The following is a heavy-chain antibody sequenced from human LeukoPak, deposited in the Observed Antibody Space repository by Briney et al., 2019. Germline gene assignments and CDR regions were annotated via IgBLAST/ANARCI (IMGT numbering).Heavy chain of an antibody. D-gene: IGHD1-20*01. Sequence: KASQTLSLTCAISGDSVSTNDVAWNWIRQSPSRGLEWLGRTYYTSKWSNDYALSVKGRVTINPDTSKNQFSLQMNSVTPEDTAVYYCARYNWGVGRSFDIWGQGTMVTVSS. CDR3: ARYNWGVGRSFDI. V-gene: IGHV6-1*01. J-gene: IGHJ3*02. CDR2: TYYTSKWSN. CDR1: GDSVSTNDVA.